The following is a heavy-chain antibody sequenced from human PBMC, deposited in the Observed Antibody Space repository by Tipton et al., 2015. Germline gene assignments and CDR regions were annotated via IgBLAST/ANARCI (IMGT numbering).Heavy chain of an antibody. V-gene: IGHV1-69*01. CDR1: GDMFGGDI. CDR3: ARGRGGGGNANDVFDI. D-gene: IGHD4-23*01. CDR2: VLPILQRS. J-gene: IGHJ3*02. Sequence: QVQLVQSGAEVKRPGSSVKISCQTSGDMFGGDIFSWIRQAPGEGLEWVGGVLPILQRSYHAQKFQDRVKVTADESTETLYVELSDLRPYDTAVYYCARGRGGGGNANDVFDIWGQGTMVAVSS.